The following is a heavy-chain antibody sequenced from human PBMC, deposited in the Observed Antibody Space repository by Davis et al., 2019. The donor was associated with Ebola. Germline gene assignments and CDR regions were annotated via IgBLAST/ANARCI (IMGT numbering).Heavy chain of an antibody. CDR1: GGSISSGGYY. J-gene: IGHJ6*04. Sequence: SETLSLTCTVSGGSISSGGYYWSWIRQHPGKGLEWIGYIYYSGSTYYNPSLKSRVTISVDTSKNQFSLKLSSVTAADTAVYYCARGRDDYYDSSGYYLYYYYGMDVWGKGTTVTVSS. CDR2: IYYSGST. CDR3: ARGRDDYYDSSGYYLYYYYGMDV. V-gene: IGHV4-31*03. D-gene: IGHD3-22*01.